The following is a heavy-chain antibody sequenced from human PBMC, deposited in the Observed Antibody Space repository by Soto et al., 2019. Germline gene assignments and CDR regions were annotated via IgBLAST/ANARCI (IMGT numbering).Heavy chain of an antibody. CDR3: ARLATAMVTFDY. V-gene: IGHV4-39*01. CDR2: IYYSGNT. Sequence: PSETLSLTCTVSGGSISSSSYYWGWIRQSPGKGLEWIGSIYYSGNTYYNPSLKSRVTISVDTSKNQFSLKLSSVTAADTAVYFCARLATAMVTFDYWGQGTLVTVS. D-gene: IGHD5-18*01. J-gene: IGHJ4*02. CDR1: GGSISSSSYY.